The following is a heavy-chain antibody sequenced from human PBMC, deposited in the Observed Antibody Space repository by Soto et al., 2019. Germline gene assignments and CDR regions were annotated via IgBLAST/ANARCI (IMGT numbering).Heavy chain of an antibody. V-gene: IGHV4-31*03. CDR1: GGSISSGGYY. CDR3: AREKVMAAAGRGFDY. Sequence: TLSLTCTVSGGSISSGGYYWSWIRQHPGKGLEWIGYIYYSGSTYYNPSLKSRVTISVDTSKNQFSLKLSSVTAADTAVYYCAREKVMAAAGRGFDYWGQGTLVTVSS. CDR2: IYYSGST. D-gene: IGHD6-13*01. J-gene: IGHJ4*02.